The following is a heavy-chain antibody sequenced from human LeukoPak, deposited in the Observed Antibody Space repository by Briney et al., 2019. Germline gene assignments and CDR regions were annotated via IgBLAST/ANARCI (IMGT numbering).Heavy chain of an antibody. D-gene: IGHD1-26*01. J-gene: IGHJ3*02. CDR3: ARGNHKRSWELPGTDDAFDI. CDR1: GGTFSSYA. V-gene: IGHV1-69*05. CDR2: IIPIFGTA. Sequence: GAAVKVSCKASGGTFSSYAISWVRQAPGQGLEWMGGIIPIFGTANYAQKFQGRVTITTDESTSTAYMELTSLRSEDTAVYYCARGNHKRSWELPGTDDAFDIWGQGTMVTVSS.